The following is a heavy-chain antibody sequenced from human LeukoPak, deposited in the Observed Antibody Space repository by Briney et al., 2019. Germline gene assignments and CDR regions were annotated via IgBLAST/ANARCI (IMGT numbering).Heavy chain of an antibody. J-gene: IGHJ4*02. CDR3: ARYPIVVVSAAPDY. Sequence: GASVKVSCKASGYTFTSYDINWVRQATGQGLEWMGWMNPNSGNTGYAQKFQGRVTMTTDTSTSTAYMELRSLRSDDTAVYYCARYPIVVVSAAPDYWGQGTLVTVSS. D-gene: IGHD2-2*01. CDR2: MNPNSGNT. V-gene: IGHV1-8*01. CDR1: GYTFTSYD.